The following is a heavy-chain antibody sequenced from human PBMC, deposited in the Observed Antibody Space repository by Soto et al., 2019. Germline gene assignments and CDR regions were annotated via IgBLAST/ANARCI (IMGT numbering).Heavy chain of an antibody. CDR3: ATLNSFGSDY. V-gene: IGHV3-74*03. D-gene: IGHD5-18*01. Sequence: AGGSLRLSCAASGFTFSRFWMHWVRQAPGKGLVWVSRIYSDGSGPMYADSVKGRFTISRDNAKSTLYLQMNSLRAEDTAVYYCATLNSFGSDYWGRGTLVTVSS. J-gene: IGHJ4*02. CDR1: GFTFSRFW. CDR2: IYSDGSGP.